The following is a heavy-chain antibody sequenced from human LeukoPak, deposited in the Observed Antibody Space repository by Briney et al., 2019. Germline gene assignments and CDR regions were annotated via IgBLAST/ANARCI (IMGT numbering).Heavy chain of an antibody. CDR3: ARSELYYGSESYYHLDY. J-gene: IGHJ4*01. Sequence: GMSLRLSCTTSGFTFDFYAMHWVRQAPGKGLEWVAVMSYDGRYRYYADSAKGRFTISRDNSKRTLYLEMSSLRPEDTALYYCARSELYYGSESYYHLDYWGHGTLVTVSS. V-gene: IGHV3-30*03. CDR1: GFTFDFYA. D-gene: IGHD3-10*01. CDR2: MSYDGRYR.